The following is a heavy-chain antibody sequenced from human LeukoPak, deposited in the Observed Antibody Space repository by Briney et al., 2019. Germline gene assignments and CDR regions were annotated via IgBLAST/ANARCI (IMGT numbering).Heavy chain of an antibody. CDR3: ARLRSNYGSYYGMDV. J-gene: IGHJ6*02. CDR1: GYSFTSYW. Sequence: GESLKISCKGSGYSFTSYWISWVRQMPGKGLEWMGRIDPSDSYTNYSPSFQGHVTTSADKSISTAYLQWSSLKASDTAMYYCARLRSNYGSYYGMDVWGQGTTVTVSS. V-gene: IGHV5-10-1*01. CDR2: IDPSDSYT. D-gene: IGHD4-11*01.